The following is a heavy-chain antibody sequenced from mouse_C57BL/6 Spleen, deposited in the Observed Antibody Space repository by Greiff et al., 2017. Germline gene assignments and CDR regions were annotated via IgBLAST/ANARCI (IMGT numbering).Heavy chain of an antibody. D-gene: IGHD1-1*01. J-gene: IGHJ4*01. CDR1: GYTFTSSW. Sequence: QVQLQQPGAELVKPGASVKMSCKASGYTFTSSWITWVKQRPGQGLEWIGDIYPGSGSTNYNEKFKSKATLTVDTSSSTAYMQLSSLTSEDSAVYYGARSGLITTGVAGGYYYAMDYWGQGTSVTVSS. CDR2: IYPGSGST. CDR3: ARSGLITTGVAGGYYYAMDY. V-gene: IGHV1-55*01.